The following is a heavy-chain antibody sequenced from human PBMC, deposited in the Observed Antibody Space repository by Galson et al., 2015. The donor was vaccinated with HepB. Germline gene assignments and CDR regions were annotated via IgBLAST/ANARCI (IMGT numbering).Heavy chain of an antibody. CDR3: ARDLGHYDRRGSPGY. J-gene: IGHJ4*02. CDR1: GFTFSSYG. Sequence: SLRLSCAASGFTFSSYGIHWVRQAPGKGLEWVAVIWYDGSNNYYADSVKGRFTISRDNCKNTLYLQMNSLRAEDTAVYYCARDLGHYDRRGSPGYWGQGTLVTVSS. CDR2: IWYDGSNN. D-gene: IGHD3-22*01. V-gene: IGHV3-33*08.